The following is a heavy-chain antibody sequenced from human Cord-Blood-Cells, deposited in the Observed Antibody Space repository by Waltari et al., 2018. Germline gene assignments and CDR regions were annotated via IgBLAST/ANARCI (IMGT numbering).Heavy chain of an antibody. CDR1: GYTFTDYY. J-gene: IGHJ4*02. D-gene: IGHD6-13*01. Sequence: QVQLVQSGAEVKKPGASVKVSCKASGYTFTDYYMHWVRQAPGQGLEWRGWINPNSGGTNYAQKFQGRVTMTRDTSISTAYMELSRLRSDDTAVYYCAFQYSSSWYKSLFDYWGQGTLVTVSS. V-gene: IGHV1-2*02. CDR3: AFQYSSSWYKSLFDY. CDR2: INPNSGGT.